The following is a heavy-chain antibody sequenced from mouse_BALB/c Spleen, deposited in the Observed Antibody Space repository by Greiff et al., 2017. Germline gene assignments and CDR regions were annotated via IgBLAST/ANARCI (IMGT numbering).Heavy chain of an antibody. CDR2: ISSGGSYT. J-gene: IGHJ3*01. CDR1: GFTFSSYT. Sequence: EVKLMESGGGLVKPGGSLKLSCAASGFTFSSYTMSWVRQTPEKRLEWVATISSGGSYTYYPDSVKGRFTISRDNAKNTLYLQMSSLKSEDTAMYYCTRGQSTMITTVYYWGQGTLVTVSA. V-gene: IGHV5-6-4*01. CDR3: TRGQSTMITTVYY. D-gene: IGHD2-4*01.